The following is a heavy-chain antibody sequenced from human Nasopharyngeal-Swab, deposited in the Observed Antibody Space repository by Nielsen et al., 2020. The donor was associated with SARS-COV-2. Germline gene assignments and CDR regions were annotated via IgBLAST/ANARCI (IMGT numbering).Heavy chain of an antibody. CDR2: ISESGGIT. V-gene: IGHV3-23*01. J-gene: IGHJ4*02. CDR3: ASSIPPRY. Sequence: WIRQPPGKGLEWVSSISESGGITYYADSVKGRFTISRDNSGNTLYLQMNSLRAEDTAVYYCASSIPPRYWGQGTLVTVSS.